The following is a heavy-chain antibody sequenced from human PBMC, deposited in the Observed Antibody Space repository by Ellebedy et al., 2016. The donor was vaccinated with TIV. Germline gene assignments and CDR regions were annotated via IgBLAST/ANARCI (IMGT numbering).Heavy chain of an antibody. Sequence: SETLSLXXTVSGGSISSSSYYWGWIRQPPGKGLEWIGEIHHTGSYYYNPSLKSRLTISRDNSKNTLYLQMNSLRAEDTAVYYCAKEGSSSWYVLDNWFDPWGQGTLVTVSS. D-gene: IGHD6-13*01. CDR3: AKEGSSSWYVLDNWFDP. V-gene: IGHV4-39*07. J-gene: IGHJ5*02. CDR1: GGSISSSSYY. CDR2: IHHTGSY.